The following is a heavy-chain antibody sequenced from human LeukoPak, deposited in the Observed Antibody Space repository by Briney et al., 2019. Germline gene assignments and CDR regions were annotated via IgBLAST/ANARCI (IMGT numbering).Heavy chain of an antibody. D-gene: IGHD2-15*01. CDR2: IYYSGNT. CDR3: ARRSLAALLY. J-gene: IGHJ4*02. CDR1: GGSISSSNYY. V-gene: IGHV4-39*07. Sequence: SETLSLTCIVSGGSISSSNYYWGWIRQPPGNGLEWIVHIYYSGNTYYNPSLKSRVTISVDTSKNQFSLRLTSVTATDTAVYYCARRSLAALLYWGQGTLVTVSS.